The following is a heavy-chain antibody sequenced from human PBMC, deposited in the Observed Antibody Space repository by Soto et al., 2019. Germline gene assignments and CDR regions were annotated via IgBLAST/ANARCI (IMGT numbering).Heavy chain of an antibody. D-gene: IGHD3-10*01. J-gene: IGHJ4*02. V-gene: IGHV3-7*01. CDR1: GFTFSSYW. CDR3: ASNPNYYGSGNKVGYFDY. Sequence: GGSLRLSCAASGFTFSSYWMSWVRQAPGKGLEWVANIKQDGSEKYYVDSVKGRFTISRDNAKNSLYLQMNSLRAEDTAVYYCASNPNYYGSGNKVGYFDYWGQGTLVTVSS. CDR2: IKQDGSEK.